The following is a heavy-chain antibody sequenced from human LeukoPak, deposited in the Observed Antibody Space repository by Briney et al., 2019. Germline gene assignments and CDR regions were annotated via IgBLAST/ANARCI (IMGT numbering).Heavy chain of an antibody. CDR3: AREPGGSGWYIRNYYMDV. D-gene: IGHD6-19*01. V-gene: IGHV1-18*01. CDR2: ISAYNGNT. CDR1: GYTFTSYA. J-gene: IGHJ6*03. Sequence: GASVKVSCKASGYTFTSYAISWVRQAPGQGLEWMGWISAYNGNTNYAQKLQGRVTMTTDTSTSTAYMELRSLRSDDTAVYYCAREPGGSGWYIRNYYMDVWGKGTTVTVSS.